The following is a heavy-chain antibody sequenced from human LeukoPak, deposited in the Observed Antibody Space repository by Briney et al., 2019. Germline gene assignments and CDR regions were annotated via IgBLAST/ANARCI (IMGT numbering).Heavy chain of an antibody. CDR1: GFTFSSYS. CDR3: ARTELLYYFDY. J-gene: IGHJ4*02. V-gene: IGHV3-21*01. CDR2: ISSSSSYI. Sequence: PGGSLILSCAASGFTFSSYSMNGVRRAPGKGLEWVSSISSSSSYIYYADSVKGRFTISRDNAKNSLYLQMNSLRAEDTAVYYCARTELLYYFDYWGQGTLVTVSS. D-gene: IGHD1-7*01.